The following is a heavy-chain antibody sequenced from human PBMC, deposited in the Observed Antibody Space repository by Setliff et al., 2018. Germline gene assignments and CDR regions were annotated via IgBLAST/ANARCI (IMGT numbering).Heavy chain of an antibody. V-gene: IGHV5-51*01. CDR3: AKGDDTECYSSFDY. Sequence: GESLKISCKGSGYSFSSYWIGWVRQMPGKGLEWMGIIFPGDSDTRYSPSFQGQVTISADKSISTAYLQWSSLKASDTAVYYCAKGDDTECYSSFDYWGQGALVTVSS. CDR1: GYSFSSYW. J-gene: IGHJ4*02. CDR2: IFPGDSDT. D-gene: IGHD2-2*02.